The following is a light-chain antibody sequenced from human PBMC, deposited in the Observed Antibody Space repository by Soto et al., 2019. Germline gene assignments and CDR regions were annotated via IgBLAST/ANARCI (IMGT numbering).Light chain of an antibody. CDR2: CAS. Sequence: EIVMTQSPATLSVSPGERATLSCRASQSVSSNLAWYQQKPGQAPRLLIYCASTRATGIPARFSVSGSGTAFTLTISSLQSEDFAVYYCQQYNNWPRTFGQGTKVEIK. J-gene: IGKJ1*01. CDR1: QSVSSN. V-gene: IGKV3-15*01. CDR3: QQYNNWPRT.